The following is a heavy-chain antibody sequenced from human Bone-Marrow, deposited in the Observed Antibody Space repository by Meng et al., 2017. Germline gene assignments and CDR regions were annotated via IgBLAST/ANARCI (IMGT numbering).Heavy chain of an antibody. CDR2: ILPSGTT. D-gene: IGHD3-16*02. V-gene: IGHV4-4*07. Sequence: SETLSLTCTISGVSSDSIYTDYWAWIRQPAGKGLEWVGRILPSGTTNYNSSLKSRVTMSVDTFKNQFSLKLSSVTAADTAVYYCARVYSLAITFGGVIGWFDPWGQGTLVTVSS. J-gene: IGHJ5*02. CDR1: GVSSDSIYTDY. CDR3: ARVYSLAITFGGVIGWFDP.